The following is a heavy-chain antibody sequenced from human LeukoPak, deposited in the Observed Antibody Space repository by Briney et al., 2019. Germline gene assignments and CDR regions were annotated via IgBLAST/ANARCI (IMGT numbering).Heavy chain of an antibody. Sequence: TGGSLRLSCAASGFTFSSYSMNWVRQAPGKGLEWVSYISSSSSTIYYADSVKSRFTISRDNAKNSLYLQMNSLRDEDTAVYYCARDGGTFFIAAAGFYSAPFFDYWGQGTLVTVSS. CDR1: GFTFSSYS. J-gene: IGHJ4*02. CDR3: ARDGGTFFIAAAGFYSAPFFDY. CDR2: ISSSSSTI. D-gene: IGHD6-13*01. V-gene: IGHV3-48*02.